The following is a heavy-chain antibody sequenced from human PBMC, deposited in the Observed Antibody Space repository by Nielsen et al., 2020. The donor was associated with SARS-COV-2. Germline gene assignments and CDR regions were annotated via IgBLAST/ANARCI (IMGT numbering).Heavy chain of an antibody. CDR2: ISGSGLNT. CDR1: GFTFSTYA. CDR3: ARRTAVRGVLGFYNLDV. J-gene: IGHJ6*02. D-gene: IGHD3-10*01. Sequence: GGSLRLSCAASGFTFSTYAMNWVRQAPGKGLDWVSGISGSGLNTYYADSVKGRFTISRDNSKSMLYLQMNSLRAEDTAVYYCARRTAVRGVLGFYNLDVWGQGTTVTVSS. V-gene: IGHV3-23*01.